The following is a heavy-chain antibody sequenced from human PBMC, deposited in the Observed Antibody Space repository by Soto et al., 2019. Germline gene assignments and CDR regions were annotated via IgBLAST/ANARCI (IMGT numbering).Heavy chain of an antibody. CDR3: ATVGITIFGVVINY. CDR2: ISAYNGNT. D-gene: IGHD3-3*01. CDR1: GYTFTSYG. Sequence: ASVKVSCKASGYTFTSYGISWVRQAPGQGLEWMGWISAYNGNTNYAQKLQGRVTMTTDTSTSTAYMELRSLRSDDTAVYYCATVGITIFGVVINYWGQGTLVTVSS. V-gene: IGHV1-18*01. J-gene: IGHJ4*02.